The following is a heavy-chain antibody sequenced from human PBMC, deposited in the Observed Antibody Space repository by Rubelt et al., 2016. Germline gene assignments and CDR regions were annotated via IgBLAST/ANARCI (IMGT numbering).Heavy chain of an antibody. CDR2: ISYDGSNK. D-gene: IGHD1-26*01. J-gene: IGHJ4*02. Sequence: QVQLVESGGGVVQPGRSLRLSCAASGFTFSSYAMSWVRQAPGKGLEWVAVISYDGSNKYYADSVKGRFTISRDNSKNTLYLQMNSLRAEDTAVYYCARVRGWELLAHFDYWGQGTLVTVSS. CDR1: GFTFSSYA. CDR3: ARVRGWELLAHFDY. V-gene: IGHV3-30*04.